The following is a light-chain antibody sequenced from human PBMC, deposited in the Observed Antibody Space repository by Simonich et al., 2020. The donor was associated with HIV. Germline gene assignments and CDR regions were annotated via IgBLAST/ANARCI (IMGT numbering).Light chain of an antibody. V-gene: IGKV2-28*01. CDR2: LGS. Sequence: DIVLTQSPLSLPVTPGETASISCRSRQSLLHINGYNYLDWYRQKPGQFPQLLLYLGSNRASGVPDRFSGSASGTDFTLKISRVEAEDVGVYYCMQALQTPYSFGQGTKLEIK. CDR3: MQALQTPYS. J-gene: IGKJ2*03. CDR1: QSLLHINGYNY.